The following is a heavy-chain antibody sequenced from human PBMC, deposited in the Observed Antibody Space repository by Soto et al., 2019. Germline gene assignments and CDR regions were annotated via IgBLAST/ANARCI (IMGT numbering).Heavy chain of an antibody. CDR1: GGSFSGYY. CDR2: INLSGRP. Sequence: QVQLQQWGAGLLKPSETLSLTCAVYGGSFSGYYWSWIRQPPGEGLEWTGEINLSGRPNYNPSHKSRVTISEDTSKNQFSLKLSSVTAADTAVYYCARCRGLVYGMDVWGQGTTVTVSS. J-gene: IGHJ6*02. D-gene: IGHD6-6*01. CDR3: ARCRGLVYGMDV. V-gene: IGHV4-34*01.